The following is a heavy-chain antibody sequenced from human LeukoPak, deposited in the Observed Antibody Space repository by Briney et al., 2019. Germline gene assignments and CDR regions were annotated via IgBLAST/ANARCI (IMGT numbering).Heavy chain of an antibody. CDR1: GLTFSSYE. V-gene: IGHV3-48*03. CDR2: ISSSGSTI. J-gene: IGHJ6*03. Sequence: GGSLRLSCAASGLTFSSYEMNWVRQAPGKGREWVSYISSSGSTIYYADSVKGRFTISRDNANNSLYLQMNSLRAEDTAVYYCARGTQWELRLYYYYYMDVWGKGTTVTISS. CDR3: ARGTQWELRLYYYYYMDV. D-gene: IGHD1-26*01.